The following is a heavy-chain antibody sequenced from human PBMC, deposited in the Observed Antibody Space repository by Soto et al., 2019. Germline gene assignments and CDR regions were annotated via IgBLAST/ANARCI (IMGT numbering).Heavy chain of an antibody. J-gene: IGHJ3*02. CDR1: GFTFSSYA. CDR3: AKDHTVEIRDAFDI. V-gene: IGHV3-23*01. CDR2: ISDSGTGT. Sequence: EVQLLESGGGLVQPGGSLRLSCAASGFTFSSYAMYWVRQAPGKGLAWVSGISDSGTGTYYADSVKGRFTISRDNSKNTVYLQMKSLRAEDMAVYYCAKDHTVEIRDAFDIWGQGTMVNVSS. D-gene: IGHD4-4*01.